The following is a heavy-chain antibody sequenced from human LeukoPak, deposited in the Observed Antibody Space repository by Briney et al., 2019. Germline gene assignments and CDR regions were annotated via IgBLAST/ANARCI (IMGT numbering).Heavy chain of an antibody. V-gene: IGHV3-11*01. D-gene: IGHD1-26*01. Sequence: MPGGSLRLSCAASRFFFTNYYMSSVRQAPGKGLDWVATIAYDGDTKYYADSAEGQFTISRDNAKNSLSLQMNSLRAEDTAVYFCARAGSYDGYKVLDSWGQGTLVTVSS. CDR1: RFFFTNYY. J-gene: IGHJ5*01. CDR2: IAYDGDTK. CDR3: ARAGSYDGYKVLDS.